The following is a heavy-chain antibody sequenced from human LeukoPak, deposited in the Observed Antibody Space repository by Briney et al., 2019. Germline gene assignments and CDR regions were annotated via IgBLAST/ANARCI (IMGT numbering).Heavy chain of an antibody. Sequence: APGKPCCKPSGHPFTPPAVNSVPQAPGHRLKCMGWFNVANGDTGYSQKSQGRVTITSDISASTGYMEMSSLISEDTAVYYCASKPRGESRPFEYWGQGTLVTVSS. D-gene: IGHD3-16*01. V-gene: IGHV1-3*01. J-gene: IGHJ4*02. CDR2: FNVANGDT. CDR3: ASKPRGESRPFEY. CDR1: GHPFTPPA.